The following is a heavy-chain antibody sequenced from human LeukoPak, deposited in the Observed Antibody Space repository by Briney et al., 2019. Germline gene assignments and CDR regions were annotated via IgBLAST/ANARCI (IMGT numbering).Heavy chain of an antibody. CDR1: RFTFSSYD. CDR3: EIVVGGSAFDI. J-gene: IGHJ3*02. CDR2: ISGSGGST. V-gene: IGHV3-23*01. Sequence: GGSLRLSCAASRFTFSSYDMNWVRQAPGKGLEWVSAISGSGGSTYYADSVKGRFTISRDNSKNTLYLQMNSLRAEDTAVYYCEIVVGGSAFDIWGQGTMVTVSS. D-gene: IGHD1-26*01.